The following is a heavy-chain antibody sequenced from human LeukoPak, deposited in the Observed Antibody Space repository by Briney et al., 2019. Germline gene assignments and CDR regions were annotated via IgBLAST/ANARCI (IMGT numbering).Heavy chain of an antibody. Sequence: PGGSLRLSCAASGFTFSDYYMSWIRQAPGKGLEWVSYISSSGSTIYYADSVKGRFTISRDNAKNSLYLQINSLRAEDTAVYYCAREYYYDSSGYRLFDAFDIWGQGTMVTVSS. CDR3: AREYYYDSSGYRLFDAFDI. D-gene: IGHD3-22*01. CDR2: ISSSGSTI. CDR1: GFTFSDYY. J-gene: IGHJ3*02. V-gene: IGHV3-11*01.